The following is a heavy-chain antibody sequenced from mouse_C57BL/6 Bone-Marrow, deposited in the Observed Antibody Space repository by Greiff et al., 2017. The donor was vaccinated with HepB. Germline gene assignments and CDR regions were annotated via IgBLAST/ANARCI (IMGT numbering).Heavy chain of an antibody. Sequence: EVQLVESGGGLVKPGGSLKLSCAASGFTFSSYAMSWVRQTPEKRLEWVATISDGGSYTYYPDNVKGRFTISRDNATNNLYLQMSHLKSEDTAMYYCARGGYYGSSLYWYFDVWGTGTTVTVSS. J-gene: IGHJ1*03. CDR3: ARGGYYGSSLYWYFDV. CDR1: GFTFSSYA. CDR2: ISDGGSYT. D-gene: IGHD1-1*01. V-gene: IGHV5-4*01.